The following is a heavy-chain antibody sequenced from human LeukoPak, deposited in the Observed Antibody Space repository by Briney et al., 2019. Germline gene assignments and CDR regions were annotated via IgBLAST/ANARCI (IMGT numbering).Heavy chain of an antibody. CDR3: ARDRGSYKDY. V-gene: IGHV3-48*01. Sequence: TGGSLRLSCAASGFTFSSYSMNWVRQAPGKGLEWVSYISSSSSIYYADSVKGRFTISRDNAKNSLYLQMNSLRAEDTAVYYCARDRGSYKDYWGQGTLVTVSS. D-gene: IGHD1-26*01. J-gene: IGHJ4*02. CDR2: ISSSSSI. CDR1: GFTFSSYS.